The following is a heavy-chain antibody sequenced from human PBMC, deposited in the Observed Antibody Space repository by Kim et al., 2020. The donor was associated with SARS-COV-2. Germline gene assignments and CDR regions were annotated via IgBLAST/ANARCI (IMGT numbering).Heavy chain of an antibody. V-gene: IGHV3-23*01. J-gene: IGHJ4*02. CDR3: AKSIFSSIDYFDY. Sequence: GGSLRLSCAASGVTFSTYAMSWVRQAPGKGLEWVAAISGSGGSTYYADSVKGRFSISRDNSKNTLYLQMNSLRAEDTAVYSCAKSIFSSIDYFDYWGLGTLVTVSS. CDR1: GVTFSTYA. CDR2: ISGSGGST. D-gene: IGHD3-3*01.